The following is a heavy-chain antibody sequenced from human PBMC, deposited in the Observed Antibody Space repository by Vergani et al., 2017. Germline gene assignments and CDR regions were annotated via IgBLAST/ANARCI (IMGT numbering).Heavy chain of an antibody. J-gene: IGHJ5*02. D-gene: IGHD3-10*01. CDR3: GRVADFYGLGSRLLDL. CDR1: AYSISSGSYY. V-gene: IGHV4-39*07. Sequence: QLQLQQSGPGLVKPSETLFLTCTVSAYSISSGSYYWGWIRQPPGKSLEWIGSIYYSGLTYYNPSLKSRVAISVDTSKNQFSLKLNSVTAADTAVYYCGRVADFYGLGSRLLDLWGQGILVTVSS. CDR2: IYYSGLT.